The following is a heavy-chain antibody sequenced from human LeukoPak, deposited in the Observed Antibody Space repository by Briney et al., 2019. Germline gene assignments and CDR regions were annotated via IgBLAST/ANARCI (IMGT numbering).Heavy chain of an antibody. D-gene: IGHD2-21*02. CDR1: GFTFDDYA. V-gene: IGHV3-9*01. CDR3: ARSIVTYYFDY. CDR2: ISWNSGSI. J-gene: IGHJ4*02. Sequence: PGGSLRPSCAASGFTFDDYAMHWVRQAPGKGLEWVSGISWNSGSIGYADSVKGRFTISRDNAKNSLYLQMNSLRAEDTAVYYCARSIVTYYFDYWGQGTLVTVSS.